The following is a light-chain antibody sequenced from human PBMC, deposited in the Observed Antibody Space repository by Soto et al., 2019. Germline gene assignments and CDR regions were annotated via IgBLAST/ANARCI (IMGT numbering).Light chain of an antibody. J-gene: IGLJ1*01. CDR1: SSDVGGYKF. CDR3: SSYTTSSTLEV. Sequence: QSFLTQPASVSVSPGQSITISCTGTSSDVGGYKFVSWYQQHPGKDPKLMIYEVSNRPSGVSNRFSGSKSGNTASLTISGLQAEDEADYYCSSYTTSSTLEVFGTGTKVTVL. V-gene: IGLV2-14*01. CDR2: EVS.